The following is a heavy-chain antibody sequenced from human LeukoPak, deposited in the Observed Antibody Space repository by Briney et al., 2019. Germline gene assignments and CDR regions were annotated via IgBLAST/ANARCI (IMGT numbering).Heavy chain of an antibody. CDR1: GYTFTGYD. J-gene: IGHJ4*02. CDR2: INPSSGGT. CDR3: ATFGVVTFSFDY. V-gene: IGHV1-2*02. Sequence: GASVKVSCKASGYTFTGYDMHWVRQAPGQGLEWMGWINPSSGGTNYAQKFQGRVTMTRHTSISTAYMELSRLRSDATAVYYCATFGVVTFSFDYWGQGTLVTVSS. D-gene: IGHD3-3*01.